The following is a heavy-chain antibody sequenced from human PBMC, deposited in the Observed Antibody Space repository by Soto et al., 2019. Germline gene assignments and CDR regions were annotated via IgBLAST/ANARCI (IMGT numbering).Heavy chain of an antibody. Sequence: ASVKVSCKASGYTFTSYGISWVRQAPGQGLEWMGWISAYNGNTNYAQKLQGRVTMTTDTSTSTAYMELRSLRSDDTAVYYCAIVSLLMYSSSNWFASWGQGTLVTVSS. J-gene: IGHJ5*01. CDR2: ISAYNGNT. D-gene: IGHD6-6*01. CDR1: GYTFTSYG. CDR3: AIVSLLMYSSSNWFAS. V-gene: IGHV1-18*01.